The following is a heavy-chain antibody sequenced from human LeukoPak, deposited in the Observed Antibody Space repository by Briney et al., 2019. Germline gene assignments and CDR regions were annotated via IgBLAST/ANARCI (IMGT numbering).Heavy chain of an antibody. J-gene: IGHJ4*02. V-gene: IGHV3-23*01. D-gene: IGHD1-26*01. CDR3: AKGPQWELPHFDY. CDR1: GLTFSTDA. CDR2: ISGSGSTT. Sequence: PGGSLRLSCAASGLTFSTDAINWVRQAPGKGLEWVSGISGSGSTTYYADSVKGRFTISRDNSKNTVYLQMNSLRAEDTAIYYCAKGPQWELPHFDYWGQGTLVTVSS.